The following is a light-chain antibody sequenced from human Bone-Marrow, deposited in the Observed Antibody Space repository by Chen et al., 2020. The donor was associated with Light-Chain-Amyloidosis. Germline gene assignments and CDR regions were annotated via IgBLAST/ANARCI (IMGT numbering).Light chain of an antibody. CDR3: QQYGTSPLT. CDR1: QTISSNY. J-gene: IGKJ4*01. CDR2: GSS. V-gene: IGKV3-20*01. Sequence: EIVLTQSPGTLSLSPGEGANLSCRASQTISSNYLTWYQQKFGQAPRLLIYGSSSRATGIPDMFTGSGSGTDFTLTSNRLEPEDFAMYYCQQYGTSPLTFGGGTKVEIK.